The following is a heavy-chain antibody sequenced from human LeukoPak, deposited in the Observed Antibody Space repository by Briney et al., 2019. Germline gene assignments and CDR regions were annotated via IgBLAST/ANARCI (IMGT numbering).Heavy chain of an antibody. CDR2: IKQDGSEK. Sequence: GGSLGLSCAASGFTFSTYWMSWVRQAPGKGLEWVANIKQDGSEKYYVDSVKGRFTISRDNAKNSLYLQMNSLRAEDTAVYYCARDLVSSGWYTVGYWGQGTLVTVSS. CDR3: ARDLVSSGWYTVGY. CDR1: GFTFSTYW. D-gene: IGHD6-19*01. V-gene: IGHV3-7*01. J-gene: IGHJ4*02.